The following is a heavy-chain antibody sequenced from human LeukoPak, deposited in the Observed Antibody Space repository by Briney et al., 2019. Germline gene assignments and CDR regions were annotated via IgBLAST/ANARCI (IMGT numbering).Heavy chain of an antibody. J-gene: IGHJ6*02. D-gene: IGHD5-18*01. Sequence: GGSLRLSCAASGFTFSSYWMHWVRQAPGKGLVXXXRINSDGSSTSYADSVKGRFTISRDNAKNTLYLQMNSLRAEDTAVYYCEMTAPYYYGMDVWGQGTTVTVSS. CDR2: INSDGSST. V-gene: IGHV3-74*01. CDR1: GFTFSSYW. CDR3: EMTAPYYYGMDV.